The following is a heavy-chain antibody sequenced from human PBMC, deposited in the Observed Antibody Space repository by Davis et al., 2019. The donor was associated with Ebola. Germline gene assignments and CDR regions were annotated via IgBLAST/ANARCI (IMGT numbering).Heavy chain of an antibody. V-gene: IGHV3-30-3*01. J-gene: IGHJ6*03. Sequence: PGGSLRLSCAASGFTFSSYAMHWVRQAPGKGLEWVAVISYDGSNKYYADSVKGRFTISRDNSKNTLYLQMNSLRAEDTAVYYCAREFVGNDYYYYMDVWGKGTTVTVSS. D-gene: IGHD7-27*01. CDR2: ISYDGSNK. CDR3: AREFVGNDYYYYMDV. CDR1: GFTFSSYA.